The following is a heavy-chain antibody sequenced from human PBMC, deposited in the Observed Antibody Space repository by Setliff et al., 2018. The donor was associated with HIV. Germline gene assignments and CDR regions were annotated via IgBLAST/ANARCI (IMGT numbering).Heavy chain of an antibody. D-gene: IGHD3-10*01. CDR1: GGSISSGSYY. J-gene: IGHJ5*02. V-gene: IGHV4-39*01. CDR2: IYYSGST. CDR3: ATYADRESNRFDP. Sequence: SETLSLTCTVSGGSISSGSYYWSWIRQPPRKGLELIGSIYYSGSTYYNPSLKSRITISVDTSKNQFSLNLSSVTAADTAVYYCATYADRESNRFDPWGQGILVTVSS.